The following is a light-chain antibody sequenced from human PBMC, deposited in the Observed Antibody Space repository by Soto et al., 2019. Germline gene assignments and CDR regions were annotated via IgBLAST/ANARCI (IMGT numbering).Light chain of an antibody. CDR1: SSDVGGYNY. CDR3: SSYTSSSTPYV. J-gene: IGLJ1*01. Sequence: SVLTQLASVSVSPGQSSTISCTGTSSDVGGYNYVSWYQQHPGKAPKLMIYDVSNRPSGVSNRFSGSKSGNTASLTISGLQAEDEADYYGSSYTSSSTPYVFGTGTKVTVL. CDR2: DVS. V-gene: IGLV2-14*01.